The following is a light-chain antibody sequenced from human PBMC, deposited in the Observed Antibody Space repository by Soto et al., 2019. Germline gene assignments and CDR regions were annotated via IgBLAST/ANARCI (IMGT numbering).Light chain of an antibody. CDR2: DVS. CDR3: SSYTSSSTLEV. V-gene: IGLV2-14*01. J-gene: IGLJ1*01. CDR1: SSDVGGYNY. Sequence: SALTQPASVSGSPGQSITISCTGTSSDVGGYNYVSWYQQHPGKAPKLMIYDVSNRPSGVSNRFSGSKSGNTASLTISGLQAEDKADYYCSSYTSSSTLEVFGTGTRSPS.